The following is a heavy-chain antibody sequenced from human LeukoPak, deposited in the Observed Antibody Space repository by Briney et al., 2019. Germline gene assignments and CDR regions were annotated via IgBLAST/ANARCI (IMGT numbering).Heavy chain of an antibody. J-gene: IGHJ4*02. D-gene: IGHD4-23*01. CDR1: GGSFSGYY. CDR3: ARHGSTTVVDY. V-gene: IGHV4-34*01. CDR2: INHSGST. Sequence: SETLSLTCAVYGGSFSGYYWSWIRQPPGKGLEWIGEINHSGSTNYNPSLKSRVTISVDTSKNQFSLKLSSVTAADTAVYYCARHGSTTVVDYWGQGTLVTVSS.